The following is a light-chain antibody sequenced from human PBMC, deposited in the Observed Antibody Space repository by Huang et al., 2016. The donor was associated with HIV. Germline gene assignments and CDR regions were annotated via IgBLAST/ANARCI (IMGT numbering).Light chain of an antibody. Sequence: DIQMTQSPSSLSASVGDRVTITCRASQRISSYLNWYQQKPGKAPKLLMYAASNLQSGVPSRFSGSGSGTDFTLTISSLQPEDFATYYCQQSYSTLGLTFGGGTKVEIK. CDR1: QRISSY. J-gene: IGKJ4*01. CDR2: AAS. CDR3: QQSYSTLGLT. V-gene: IGKV1-39*01.